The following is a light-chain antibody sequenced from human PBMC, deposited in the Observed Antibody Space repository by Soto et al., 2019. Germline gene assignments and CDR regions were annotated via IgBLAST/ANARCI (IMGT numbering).Light chain of an antibody. CDR2: AAS. CDR3: HQANSFPIT. CDR1: QGIAGW. J-gene: IGKJ5*01. V-gene: IGKV1D-12*01. Sequence: DIQMTQSPSSVSASVGDRVTITCRASQGIAGWLAWYQQKPGKVPKLLIYAASSFHSGVPSRFSGSGSGTDFTLTSSSLQPEDFATYYCHQANSFPITFGQGTRLEIK.